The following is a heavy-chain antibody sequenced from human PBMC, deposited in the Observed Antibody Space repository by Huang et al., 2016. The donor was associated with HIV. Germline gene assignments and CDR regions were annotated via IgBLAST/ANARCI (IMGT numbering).Heavy chain of an antibody. CDR1: GYTFTRYA. CDR2: INTNAGNP. CDR3: ARWSLRNAGGRQLVRGPDY. J-gene: IGHJ4*02. D-gene: IGHD6-13*01. Sequence: QVQLVQSGSELKKPGASVNVSCKASGYTFTRYAVNRVRQAPGQGREWMGGINTNAGNPTYLQGLTGGFVFSLDTSGSTAYLEISRLKAEDAGVYYCARWSLRNAGGRQLVRGPDYWGQGTLVTVSS. V-gene: IGHV7-4-1*02.